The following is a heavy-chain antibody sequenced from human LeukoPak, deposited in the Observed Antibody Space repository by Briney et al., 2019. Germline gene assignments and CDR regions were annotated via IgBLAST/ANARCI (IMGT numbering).Heavy chain of an antibody. CDR2: IKQDGSEK. V-gene: IGHV3-7*01. Sequence: GGSLRLSCAVSGFSVSGHWMTWVRHAPGKGLEWVANIKQDGSEKNYVDSVKGRFTISRDNAENSLFLQLNSLRVEDTAVYYCAREWQGGIAAAGTRIEGDYWGQGTLVAVSS. CDR3: AREWQGGIAAAGTRIEGDY. J-gene: IGHJ4*02. D-gene: IGHD6-13*01. CDR1: GFSVSGHW.